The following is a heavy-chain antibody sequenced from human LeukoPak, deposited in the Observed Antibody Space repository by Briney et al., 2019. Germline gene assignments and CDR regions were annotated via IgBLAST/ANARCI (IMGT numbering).Heavy chain of an antibody. J-gene: IGHJ6*03. Sequence: SETLSLTCTVSGGSLASSSNYWVWIRQPPGKGLVWIGNIFYTGNTYYNPSLKSRVTISVDTSKNQFSLKLSSVTAADTAVYYCATLYSSAVDGYYYMDVWGKGTTVTVSS. CDR1: GGSLASSSNY. CDR3: ATLYSSAVDGYYYMDV. V-gene: IGHV4-39*07. D-gene: IGHD6-25*01. CDR2: IFYTGNT.